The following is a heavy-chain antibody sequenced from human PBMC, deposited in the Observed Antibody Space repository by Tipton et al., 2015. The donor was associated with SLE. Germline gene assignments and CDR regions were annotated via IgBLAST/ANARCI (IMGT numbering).Heavy chain of an antibody. D-gene: IGHD6-19*01. CDR3: ASLLWGGWPFDH. J-gene: IGHJ4*02. CDR2: VFYSGTT. Sequence: LRLSCTVSGGSVSSFYWSWIRQPPGKGLEWIGSVFYSGTTYYNPSLKSRVTISLDTSKNQFSLKVNSVTAADTAVYYCASLLWGGWPFDHWGQGTLVTVSS. V-gene: IGHV4-59*02. CDR1: GGSVSSFY.